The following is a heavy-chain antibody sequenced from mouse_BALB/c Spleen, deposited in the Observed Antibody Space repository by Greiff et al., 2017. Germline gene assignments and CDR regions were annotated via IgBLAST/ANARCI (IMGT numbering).Heavy chain of an antibody. Sequence: EVQLVESGGGLVKPGGSLKLSCAASGFTFSSYTMSWVRQTPEKRLEWVATISSGGSYTYYPDSVKGRFTISRDNAKNTLYLQMSSLKSEDTAMYYCTKDYGLDYWGQGTTLTVSS. D-gene: IGHD1-1*01. CDR2: ISSGGSYT. V-gene: IGHV5-6-4*01. CDR1: GFTFSSYT. J-gene: IGHJ2*01. CDR3: TKDYGLDY.